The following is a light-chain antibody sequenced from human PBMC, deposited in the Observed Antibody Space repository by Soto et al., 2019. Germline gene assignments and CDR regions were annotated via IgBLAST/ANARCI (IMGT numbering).Light chain of an antibody. CDR3: PKFNTYPIA. J-gene: IGKJ5*01. CDR1: QDIRGA. Sequence: IQLTQSPSSLSASVGDRVTITCRASQDIRGALAWYQQKPGKAPKLLIYDVSSLQSGVPSRFSGSGSGTDFTLTISSLQPEDFATYYCPKFNTYPIAFGQGTXLEIK. V-gene: IGKV1-13*02. CDR2: DVS.